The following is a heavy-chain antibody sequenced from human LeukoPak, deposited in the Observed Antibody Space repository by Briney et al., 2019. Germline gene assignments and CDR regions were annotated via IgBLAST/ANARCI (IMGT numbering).Heavy chain of an antibody. CDR2: IYPGDSDT. CDR1: GYSFSNYW. Sequence: GESLKISCKGSGYSFSNYWIGWVRQTPGKGLEWMGIIYPGDSDTRYSPSFQGQVTISADKSISTAYLQWSSLKASDTATYHCARPSPYSSGWYGAFDIWGQGTMVTVSS. J-gene: IGHJ3*02. D-gene: IGHD6-19*01. V-gene: IGHV5-51*01. CDR3: ARPSPYSSGWYGAFDI.